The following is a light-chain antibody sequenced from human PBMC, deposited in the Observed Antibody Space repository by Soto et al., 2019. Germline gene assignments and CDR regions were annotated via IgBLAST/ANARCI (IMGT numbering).Light chain of an antibody. CDR3: QQYNRYSLT. Sequence: DIQMTQSPSTLSASVGDRVTITCRASQSINSLLAWYQQKPGQAPKLLIYDASNLESGVPSRFSGSGSGTEFALTISGLQPDDFGSYYCQQYNRYSLTFGGGTKVEIK. CDR1: QSINSL. V-gene: IGKV1-5*01. CDR2: DAS. J-gene: IGKJ4*01.